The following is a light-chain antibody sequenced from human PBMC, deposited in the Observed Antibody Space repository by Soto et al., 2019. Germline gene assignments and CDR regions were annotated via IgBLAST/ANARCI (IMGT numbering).Light chain of an antibody. J-gene: IGKJ2*01. CDR3: QQYYSTPPYT. Sequence: DIVMTQSPDSLAVSLGERATINCKSSQSVLYSSTNKNYLAWYQQKPGQPPKLLIYWASTRESGVPDRFSGSGSGTDFTLTISSLQAEDGAVYYCQQYYSTPPYTFGQGTKLEIK. CDR2: WAS. CDR1: QSVLYSSTNKNY. V-gene: IGKV4-1*01.